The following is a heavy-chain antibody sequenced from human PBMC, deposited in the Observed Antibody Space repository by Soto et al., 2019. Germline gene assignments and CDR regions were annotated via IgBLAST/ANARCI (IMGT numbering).Heavy chain of an antibody. J-gene: IGHJ4*02. CDR2: ISAYNGNT. D-gene: IGHD6-19*01. Sequence: QVHLVQSGPEVTKPGASVKVSCTASGYTFTSYGISWVRQAPGQGLEWMGWISAYNGNTNYAQILQGRVTMTTHTSTTTPYMELRSLRSDDTAVYYCARDGREKPWRQNGAYWGQGTLVTVSS. CDR1: GYTFTSYG. CDR3: ARDGREKPWRQNGAY. V-gene: IGHV1-18*01.